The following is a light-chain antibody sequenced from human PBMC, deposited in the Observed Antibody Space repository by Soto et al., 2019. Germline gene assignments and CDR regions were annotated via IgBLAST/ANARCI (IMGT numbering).Light chain of an antibody. Sequence: QSALTQPASVSGSPGQSITISCTGTSSDVGYYNYVSWYQQHPGKAPKLMIYDVRYRPSGVSDRFSGSKSGNTASLTLSGLQAEDEDDYYCSSYTSSSTLVFGTGTKLTVL. CDR2: DVR. V-gene: IGLV2-14*03. CDR3: SSYTSSSTLV. J-gene: IGLJ1*01. CDR1: SSDVGYYNY.